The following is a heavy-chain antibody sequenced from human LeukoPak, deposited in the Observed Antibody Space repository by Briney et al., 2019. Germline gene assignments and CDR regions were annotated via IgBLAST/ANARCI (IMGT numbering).Heavy chain of an antibody. CDR1: GFTFSSYS. CDR3: ASGDTYSSGLNWFDP. V-gene: IGHV3-21*01. Sequence: PGGSLRLSCAASGFTFSSYSMNWVRQAPGKGLEWVSSISSSSSYIYYADSVKGRFTISRDNAKNSLYLQMNSLRAEDTAVYYCASGDTYSSGLNWFDPWGQGTLVTVSS. D-gene: IGHD6-19*01. J-gene: IGHJ5*02. CDR2: ISSSSSYI.